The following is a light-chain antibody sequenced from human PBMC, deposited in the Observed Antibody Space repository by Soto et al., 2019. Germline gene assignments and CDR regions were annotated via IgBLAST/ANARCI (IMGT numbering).Light chain of an antibody. CDR1: QSVSSSY. Sequence: EIVLTQSPGTLSLSPGERATLSCRASQSVSSSYLAWYQQKPGQAPRLLIYGASSMATGIPDRFSGSGSGTDFTLTISRLEPEDFAVYYCQQSGGTFGQGTKVEIK. V-gene: IGKV3-20*01. CDR2: GAS. CDR3: QQSGGT. J-gene: IGKJ1*01.